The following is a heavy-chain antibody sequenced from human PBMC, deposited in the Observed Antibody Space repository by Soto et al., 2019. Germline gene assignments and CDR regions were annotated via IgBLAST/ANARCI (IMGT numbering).Heavy chain of an antibody. V-gene: IGHV4-39*01. D-gene: IGHD5-18*01. J-gene: IGHJ4*02. CDR3: ARPPLPYSYGLGELDY. CDR2: IYYSGST. Sequence: QLQLQESGPGLVKPSETLSLTCTVSGGSISSSSYYWGWIRQPPGKGLEWIGSIYYSGSTYYNPSLKSRVTRSVDTPKNQPSLKLSSVTAAYSAVYYCARPPLPYSYGLGELDYWGQGTLVTVSS. CDR1: GGSISSSSYY.